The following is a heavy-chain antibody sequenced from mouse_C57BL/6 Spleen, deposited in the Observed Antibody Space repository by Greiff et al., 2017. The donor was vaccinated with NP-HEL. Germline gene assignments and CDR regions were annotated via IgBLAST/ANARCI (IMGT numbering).Heavy chain of an antibody. CDR3: ARDGGYDYGYFDV. J-gene: IGHJ1*03. V-gene: IGHV1-80*01. Sequence: VQLQESGAELVKPGASVKISCKASGYAFSSYWMNWVKQRPGKGLEWIGQIYPGDGDTNYNGKFKGKATLTADKSSSTAYMQLSSLTSEDSAVYFCARDGGYDYGYFDVWGTGTTVTVSS. D-gene: IGHD2-4*01. CDR2: IYPGDGDT. CDR1: GYAFSSYW.